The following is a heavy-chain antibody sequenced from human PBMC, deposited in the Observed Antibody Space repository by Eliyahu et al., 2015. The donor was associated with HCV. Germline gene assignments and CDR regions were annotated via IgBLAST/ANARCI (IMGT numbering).Heavy chain of an antibody. CDR1: GGTFSSYT. CDR3: ARGGGIAAAPSYYYYYGMDV. CDR2: IIPIXGIA. D-gene: IGHD6-13*01. J-gene: IGHJ6*02. V-gene: IGHV1-69*02. Sequence: QVQLVQSGAEVKKPGSSVKVSCKASGGTFSSYTISWVRQAPGQGLEWMGRIIPIXGIANYAQKFQGRVTITADKSTSTAYMELSSLRSEDTAVYYCARGGGIAAAPSYYYYYGMDVWGQGTTVTVSS.